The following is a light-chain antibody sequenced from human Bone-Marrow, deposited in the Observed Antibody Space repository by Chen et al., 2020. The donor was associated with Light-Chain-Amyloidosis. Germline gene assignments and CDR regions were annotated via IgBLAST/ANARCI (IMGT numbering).Light chain of an antibody. CDR2: DKN. V-gene: IGLV3-19*01. J-gene: IGLJ2*01. CDR3: QSADSSGTYEVI. CDR1: SLRSSY. Sequence: SSELTQDPAVSVALGQTVRITCQGDSLRSSYASWYQQKPGQAPVFVIYDKNNRPSGIPDRFSGYSSGNTASLTISGVQAEDEADYHCQSADSSGTYEVIFGGGTKLTVL.